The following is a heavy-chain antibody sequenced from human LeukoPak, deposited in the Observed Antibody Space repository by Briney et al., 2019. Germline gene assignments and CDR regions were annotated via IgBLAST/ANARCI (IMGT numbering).Heavy chain of an antibody. V-gene: IGHV1-2*02. CDR3: VRDLMTTPTWDFDY. J-gene: IGHJ4*02. Sequence: ASVKVSCKASGYTFTGYYIHWLRQAPGQGLEWMGWISPKSGVTNSAQKFQGRVTMTRDTSVSTAYMELSSLRSDDTAVYYCVRDLMTTPTWDFDYWGQGTLVTVAS. CDR2: ISPKSGVT. CDR1: GYTFTGYY. D-gene: IGHD3-16*01.